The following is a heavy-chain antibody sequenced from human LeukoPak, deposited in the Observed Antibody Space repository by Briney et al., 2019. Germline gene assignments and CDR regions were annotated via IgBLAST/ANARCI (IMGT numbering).Heavy chain of an antibody. Sequence: SETLSLTCAVYGGSFSGYYWSWIRQPPGKGLEWIGEINHSGSTNYNPSLKSRVTISVDTSKNQFSLKLSSVTAADTAVYYCARPTAPIVVVPAAIRPPYYYYYMDVWGKGTTVTVSS. D-gene: IGHD2-2*01. CDR1: GGSFSGYY. J-gene: IGHJ6*03. CDR2: INHSGST. CDR3: ARPTAPIVVVPAAIRPPYYYYYMDV. V-gene: IGHV4-34*01.